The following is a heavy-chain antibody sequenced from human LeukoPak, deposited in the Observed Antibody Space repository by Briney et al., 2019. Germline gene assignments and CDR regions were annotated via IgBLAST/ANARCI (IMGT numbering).Heavy chain of an antibody. CDR2: ISSSGSTI. CDR3: ARPSRPYRSSEYFQH. Sequence: GGSLRLSCAASGFTFSSYEMNWVRQVPGKGLEWIPYISSSGSTIYFADSVKGRFAISRDNHKKLLYLQMNSVRAEDTAVYYCARPSRPYRSSEYFQHWGQGTLVIVSS. J-gene: IGHJ1*01. D-gene: IGHD6-13*01. V-gene: IGHV3-48*03. CDR1: GFTFSSYE.